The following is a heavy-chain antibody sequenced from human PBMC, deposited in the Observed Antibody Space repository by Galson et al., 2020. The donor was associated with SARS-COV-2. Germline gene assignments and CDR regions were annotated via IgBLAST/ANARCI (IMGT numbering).Heavy chain of an antibody. CDR2: MFSNGGT. CDR3: ARTRYLEAGYYMDV. V-gene: IGHV4-59*01. D-gene: IGHD3-3*01. J-gene: IGHJ6*03. CDR1: GGTISGSY. Sequence: SETLSLTCTVSGGTISGSYWSWIRQPPGKALEWVGYMFSNGGTKYNPSLKSRVPISGDTSKKQFSLILTSVTAADTAVYYFARTRYLEAGYYMDVWGKGTTVIVSS.